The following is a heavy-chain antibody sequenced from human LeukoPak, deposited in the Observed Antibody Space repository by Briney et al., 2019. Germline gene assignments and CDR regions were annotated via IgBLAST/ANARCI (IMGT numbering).Heavy chain of an antibody. CDR3: ARLSWGYSIGY. Sequence: PSETLSLTCTISGGSISTYHWSWIRQPPGKGLEWIGYIYYSGSTNYNPSLKSRVTISTDTSKNQFSLKLSSVTAADTAVYYCARLSWGYSIGYWGQGTLVTVSS. J-gene: IGHJ4*02. CDR2: IYYSGST. D-gene: IGHD3-16*01. CDR1: GGSISTYH. V-gene: IGHV4-59*01.